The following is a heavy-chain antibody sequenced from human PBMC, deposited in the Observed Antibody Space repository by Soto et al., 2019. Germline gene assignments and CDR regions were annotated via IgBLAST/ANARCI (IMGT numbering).Heavy chain of an antibody. V-gene: IGHV1-24*01. CDR1: GYTLTELS. Sequence: ASVKVSCKXSGYTLTELSMHWVRQAPGKGLEWMGGFDPEDGETIYAQKFQGRVTMTEDTSTDTAYMELSSLRSEDTAVYYCARGGSSWYRGYYYYYGMDVWGQGTTVTVSS. J-gene: IGHJ6*02. CDR2: FDPEDGET. D-gene: IGHD6-13*01. CDR3: ARGGSSWYRGYYYYYGMDV.